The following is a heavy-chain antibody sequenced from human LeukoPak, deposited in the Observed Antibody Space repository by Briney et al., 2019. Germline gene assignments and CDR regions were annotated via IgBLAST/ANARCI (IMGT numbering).Heavy chain of an antibody. V-gene: IGHV1-46*01. J-gene: IGHJ4*02. CDR1: GYTFTSYY. D-gene: IGHD3-16*02. Sequence: ASVKVSCKASGYTFTSYYMHWVRQAPGQGLEWMGIINPSGGSTSYAQKFQGRVTMTRDMSTSTVYMELSSLRSEDTAVYYCAREVRSSYYDYVWGSYRSFYFDYWGQGTLVTVSS. CDR3: AREVRSSYYDYVWGSYRSFYFDY. CDR2: INPSGGST.